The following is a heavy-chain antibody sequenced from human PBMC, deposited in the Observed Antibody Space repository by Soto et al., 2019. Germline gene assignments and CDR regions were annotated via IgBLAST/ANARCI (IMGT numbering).Heavy chain of an antibody. CDR2: IYWDDDK. Sequence: QITLKESGPTLVKPTQTLTLTCTFSGFSLSPSGVGVGWIRQPPGKALEWLALIYWDDDKRYSPSLKSRLTITKDTSKNQVVLTMTNMDPVDTATYYCAHSLIPNWGSRGAFDYWGQGTLVTVSS. D-gene: IGHD7-27*01. CDR1: GFSLSPSGVG. V-gene: IGHV2-5*02. CDR3: AHSLIPNWGSRGAFDY. J-gene: IGHJ4*02.